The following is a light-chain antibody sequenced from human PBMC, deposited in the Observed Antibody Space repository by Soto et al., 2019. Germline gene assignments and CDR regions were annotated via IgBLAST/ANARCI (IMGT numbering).Light chain of an antibody. J-gene: IGKJ4*01. CDR1: QGISSW. Sequence: DIQMTQSPSSVSASVGDRVTITCRASQGISSWLDWYQQKPGKAPMLLIYAASSVQSGVPSRFSGSGSGTDFTLTISSLQPEDFATYYLQQANSFPLFGGGTKVEIK. CDR3: QQANSFPL. CDR2: AAS. V-gene: IGKV1-12*01.